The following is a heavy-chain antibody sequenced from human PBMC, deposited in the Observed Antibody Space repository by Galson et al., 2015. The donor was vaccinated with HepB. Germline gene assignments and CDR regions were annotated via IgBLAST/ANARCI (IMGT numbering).Heavy chain of an antibody. CDR3: ARVAASGYCSGGSCFDY. Sequence: VKVSCKASGGTFSSYTISWVRQAPGQGLEWMGRIIPILGIANYAQKFQGRVTITADKSTSTAYMELSSLRSEDTAVYYCARVAASGYCSGGSCFDYWGQGTLVTVSS. CDR1: GGTFSSYT. CDR2: IIPILGIA. V-gene: IGHV1-69*02. J-gene: IGHJ4*02. D-gene: IGHD2-15*01.